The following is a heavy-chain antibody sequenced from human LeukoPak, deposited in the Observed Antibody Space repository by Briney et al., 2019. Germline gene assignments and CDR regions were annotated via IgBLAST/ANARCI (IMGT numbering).Heavy chain of an antibody. J-gene: IGHJ6*02. D-gene: IGHD6-13*01. V-gene: IGHV3-30-3*01. Sequence: GGSLRLSCAASGFTFSSYAMHWVRQAPGKGLEWVAVISYDGSNKYYADSVKGRFTISRDNSRNTLYLQMNSLRAEDTAVYYCAPQQLPYYYGMDVWGQGTTVTVSS. CDR1: GFTFSSYA. CDR2: ISYDGSNK. CDR3: APQQLPYYYGMDV.